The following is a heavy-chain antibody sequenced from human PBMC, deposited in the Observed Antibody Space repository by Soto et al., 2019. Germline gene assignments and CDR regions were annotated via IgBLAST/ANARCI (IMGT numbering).Heavy chain of an antibody. CDR1: GYTFTSYG. Sequence: ASVKVSCKASGYTFTSYGIHWVRQAPGQRLEWTGWINAGNGNTKYSEKFQGRVTITRDTSASTAYLELGSLRSEDTAVYYCARDPNDSSAYCHHYYYGMDVWGQGTTVTVSS. D-gene: IGHD3-22*01. J-gene: IGHJ6*02. CDR3: ARDPNDSSAYCHHYYYGMDV. V-gene: IGHV1-3*01. CDR2: INAGNGNT.